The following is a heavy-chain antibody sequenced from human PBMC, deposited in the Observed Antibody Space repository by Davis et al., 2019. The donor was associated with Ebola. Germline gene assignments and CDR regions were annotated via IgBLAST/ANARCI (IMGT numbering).Heavy chain of an antibody. CDR2: IYYSGST. Sequence: MPSETLSLTCTVSGGSISSYYWSWIRQPPGKGLEWIGYIYYSGSTNYNPSFKSRVTISVDTSKNQFSLKLSSVTAADTAVYYCARQEFFRSMDVWGQGTTVTVSS. CDR3: ARQEFFRSMDV. V-gene: IGHV4-59*08. D-gene: IGHD3-10*01. CDR1: GGSISSYY. J-gene: IGHJ6*02.